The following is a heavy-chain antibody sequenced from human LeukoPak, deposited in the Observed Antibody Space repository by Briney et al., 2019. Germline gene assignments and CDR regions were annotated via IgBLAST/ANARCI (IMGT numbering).Heavy chain of an antibody. CDR3: AKDVKGYYYYYGMDV. CDR2: ISWNSGSI. V-gene: IGHV3-9*01. Sequence: GRSLRLSCAASGFTFDDYAMHWVRQAPGKGLEWVSGISWNSGSIGYADSVKGRFTISRDNAKNSLYLRMNSLRAEDTALYYCAKDVKGYYYYYGMDVWGQGTTVTVSS. CDR1: GFTFDDYA. J-gene: IGHJ6*02.